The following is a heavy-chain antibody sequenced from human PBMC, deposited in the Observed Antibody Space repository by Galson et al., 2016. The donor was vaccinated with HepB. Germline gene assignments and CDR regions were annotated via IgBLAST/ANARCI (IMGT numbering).Heavy chain of an antibody. J-gene: IGHJ4*02. Sequence: SVKVSCKASEYTFTAYYLHWVRQAPGQGLEWMGWINPYSGATNYAKKFQGRVTMTRDTSISTASVELRSLRSDDTAIYYCAKDQCSGGDCFTTFDNWGQGTLVIVSS. CDR2: INPYSGAT. CDR3: AKDQCSGGDCFTTFDN. CDR1: EYTFTAYY. D-gene: IGHD2-21*02. V-gene: IGHV1-2*02.